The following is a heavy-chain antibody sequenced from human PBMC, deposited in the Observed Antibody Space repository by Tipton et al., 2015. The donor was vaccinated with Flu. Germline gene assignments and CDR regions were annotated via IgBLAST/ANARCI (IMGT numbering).Heavy chain of an antibody. CDR2: ISSSSSYI. D-gene: IGHD2-2*01. CDR3: ARAATLRVVVPAAIV. Sequence: SGFTFSSYSMNWVRQAPGKGLEWVSSISSSSSYIYYADSVKGRFTISRDNAKNSLYLQMNSLRAEDTAVYYCARAATLRVVVPAAIVWGQGTLVTVSS. V-gene: IGHV3-21*01. J-gene: IGHJ4*02. CDR1: GFTFSSYS.